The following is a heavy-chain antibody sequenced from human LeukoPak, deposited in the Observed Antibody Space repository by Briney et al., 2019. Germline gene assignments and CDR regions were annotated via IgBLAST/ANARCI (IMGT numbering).Heavy chain of an antibody. CDR1: GFTVSSNY. V-gene: IGHV3-66*01. J-gene: IGHJ3*01. Sequence: GGSLRLSCAASGFTVSSNYMSWVRQAPGKGLEWVSVIYSGGSTYYADSVKGRFTISRDNSKNTLYLQMNSLRAEDTAVYYCARDPSGIAVAGTSGVWGQGTMVTVSS. CDR2: IYSGGST. D-gene: IGHD6-19*01. CDR3: ARDPSGIAVAGTSGV.